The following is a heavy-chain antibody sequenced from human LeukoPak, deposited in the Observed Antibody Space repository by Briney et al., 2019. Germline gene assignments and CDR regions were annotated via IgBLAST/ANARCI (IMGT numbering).Heavy chain of an antibody. CDR2: INPNSGGT. Sequence: GASVKVSCKASGYTFTGYYMHWVRQAPGQGLEWMGRINPNSGGTNYAQKFQGRVTMTRDTSISTAYMELSRLRSDDTAVYYCARDIAAASTFDYWGQGTLVTVSS. V-gene: IGHV1-2*06. CDR1: GYTFTGYY. J-gene: IGHJ4*02. CDR3: ARDIAAASTFDY. D-gene: IGHD6-13*01.